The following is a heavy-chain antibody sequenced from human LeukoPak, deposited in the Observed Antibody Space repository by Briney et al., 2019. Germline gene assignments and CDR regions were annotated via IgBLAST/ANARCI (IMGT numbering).Heavy chain of an antibody. CDR3: ARRARGTPDY. J-gene: IGHJ4*02. Sequence: SETLSLTCAVPGYSISSGYYWSWIRQPPGKGLEWIGSIYHSGSTYYNPSLKSRVTISVDTSKNQFSLKLSSVTAADTAVYYCARRARGTPDYWGQGTLVTVSS. D-gene: IGHD1-1*01. CDR2: IYHSGST. CDR1: GYSISSGYY. V-gene: IGHV4-38-2*01.